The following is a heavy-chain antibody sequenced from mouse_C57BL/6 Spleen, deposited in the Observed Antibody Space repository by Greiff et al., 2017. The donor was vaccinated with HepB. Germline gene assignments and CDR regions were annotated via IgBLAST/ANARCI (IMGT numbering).Heavy chain of an antibody. D-gene: IGHD2-3*01. CDR2: IYPSDSET. V-gene: IGHV1-61*01. J-gene: IGHJ3*01. CDR1: GYTFTSYW. CDR3: ARRADGYLFAY. Sequence: VQLQQPGAELVRPGSSVKLSCKASGYTFTSYWMDWVKQRPGQGLEWIGNIYPSDSETHYNQKFKDKATLTVDKSSSTAYMQLSSLTSDDSAVYYCARRADGYLFAYWGQGTLVTVSA.